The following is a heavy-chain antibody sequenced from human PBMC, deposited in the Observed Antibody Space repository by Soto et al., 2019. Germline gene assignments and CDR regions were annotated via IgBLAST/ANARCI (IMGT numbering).Heavy chain of an antibody. CDR3: ANTDYSASSGFNDF. CDR2: TSGGGGSR. Sequence: EVHLLESGGGLVQPGGSLRLSCATSGFTFNSYAMTWVRQAPGKGLEWISVTSGGGGSRYYADSVKGRFTISRDNSKKTMYLQMNSLRAEDTAVYYCANTDYSASSGFNDFWGQGTLVTVSS. CDR1: GFTFNSYA. J-gene: IGHJ4*02. V-gene: IGHV3-23*01. D-gene: IGHD3-22*01.